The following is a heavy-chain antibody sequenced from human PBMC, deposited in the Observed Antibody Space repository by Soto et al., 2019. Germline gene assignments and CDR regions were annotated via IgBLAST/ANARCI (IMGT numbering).Heavy chain of an antibody. V-gene: IGHV3-23*01. D-gene: IGHD3-22*01. CDR2: ISGSGGST. J-gene: IGHJ4*02. CDR1: GFTFSSYA. CDR3: AKTAFYYDSSGHVYYFDY. Sequence: VGSLRLSCAASGFTFSSYAMSWVRQAPGKGLEWVSAISGSGGSTYYADSVEGRFTISRDNSKNTLYLQMNSLRAEDTAAYYCAKTAFYYDSSGHVYYFDYWGQGTLVTVSS.